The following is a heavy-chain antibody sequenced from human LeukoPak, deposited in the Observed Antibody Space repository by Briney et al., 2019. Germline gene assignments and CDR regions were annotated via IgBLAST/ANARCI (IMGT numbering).Heavy chain of an antibody. CDR3: ASFPIVVVVAAN. Sequence: SSETLSLTCTVSGGSISSYYWSWTRQPPGKGLEWIGYIYYSGSTNYNPSLKSRVTISVDTSKNQFSLKLSSVTAADTAVYYCASFPIVVVVAANWGQGTLVTVSS. CDR2: IYYSGST. V-gene: IGHV4-59*01. D-gene: IGHD2-15*01. CDR1: GGSISSYY. J-gene: IGHJ4*02.